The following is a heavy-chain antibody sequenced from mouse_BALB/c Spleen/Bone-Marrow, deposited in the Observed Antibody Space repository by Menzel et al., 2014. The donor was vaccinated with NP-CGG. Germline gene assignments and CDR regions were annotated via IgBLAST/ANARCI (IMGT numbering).Heavy chain of an antibody. CDR1: GYSFTGYS. V-gene: IGHV1S135*01. D-gene: IGHD1-1*01. J-gene: IGHJ1*01. Sequence: VQLKQSGPELEKPGASVKISCKASGYSFTGYSMNRVKQSNGKSLEWIGNIDPYYGGTTYNQKFKGKATLTVDKSSSTAYMQLKSLTSEDSAVYYCTRRGSSWCFDVWGAGTTVTVSS. CDR2: IDPYYGGT. CDR3: TRRGSSWCFDV.